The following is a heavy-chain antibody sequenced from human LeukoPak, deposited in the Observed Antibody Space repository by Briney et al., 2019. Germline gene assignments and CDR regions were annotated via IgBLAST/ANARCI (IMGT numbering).Heavy chain of an antibody. CDR1: GFTFSTYW. V-gene: IGHV3-7*04. CDR2: IKQDGSEK. CDR3: ARGGYQLLWY. D-gene: IGHD2-2*01. J-gene: IGHJ4*02. Sequence: GGSVRLSCAASGFTFSTYWMSWVRQAPGTGLEWVASIKQDGSEKSYVDSLKGRFTISRDNAKNSLYLQMNSLRAEDTAVYYCARGGYQLLWYWGQGTLVTVSS.